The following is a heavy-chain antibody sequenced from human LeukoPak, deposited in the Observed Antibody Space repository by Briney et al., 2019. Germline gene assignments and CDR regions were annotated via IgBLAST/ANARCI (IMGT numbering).Heavy chain of an antibody. CDR1: GFTFSSYE. D-gene: IGHD2-2*01. V-gene: IGHV3-48*03. CDR2: ISSSGTTI. CDR3: ARKYCSTTSCLFDN. Sequence: GGSLRLSCAASGFTFSSYEMNWVRQAPGKGLQWVSDISSSGTTIYYADSVKGRFTISRDNAKNSLYLQMNSLRVEDTAVYYRARKYCSTTSCLFDNWGQGTLVTVSS. J-gene: IGHJ4*02.